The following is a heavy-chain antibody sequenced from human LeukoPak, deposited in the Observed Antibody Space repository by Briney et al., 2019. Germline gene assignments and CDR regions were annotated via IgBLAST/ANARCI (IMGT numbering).Heavy chain of an antibody. CDR1: GGSISSSSYY. CDR2: IYYSGTT. J-gene: IGHJ4*02. V-gene: IGHV4-39*01. CDR3: ARGRWLQPFDY. D-gene: IGHD5-24*01. Sequence: SETLSLTCTVSGGSISSSSYYWGWIRQPPGEGLEWIGSIYYSGTTYYNPSLKSRVTISVDTSKNQFSLKLSSVTAADTAVYYCARGRWLQPFDYWGQGTLVTVSS.